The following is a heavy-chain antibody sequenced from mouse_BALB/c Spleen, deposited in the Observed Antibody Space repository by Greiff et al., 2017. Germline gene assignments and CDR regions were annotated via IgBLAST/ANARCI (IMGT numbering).Heavy chain of an antibody. CDR3: ARWLPLYAMDY. CDR2: ISSGSSTI. CDR1: GFTFSSFG. J-gene: IGHJ4*01. V-gene: IGHV5-17*02. Sequence: EVQRVESGGGLVQPGGSRKLSCAASGFTFSSFGMHWVRQAPEKGLEWVAYISSGSSTIYYADTVKGRFTISRDNPKNTLFLQMTSLRSEDTAMYYCARWLPLYAMDYWGQGTSVTVSS. D-gene: IGHD2-2*01.